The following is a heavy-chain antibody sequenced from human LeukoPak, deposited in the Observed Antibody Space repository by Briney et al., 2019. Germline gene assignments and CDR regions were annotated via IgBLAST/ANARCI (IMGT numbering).Heavy chain of an antibody. CDR1: GGSFSGYY. CDR2: INHSGST. V-gene: IGHV4-34*01. Sequence: SETLSLTCAVYGGSFSGYYWSWIRQPPGKGLEWIGEINHSGSTNYNPSLKSRVTISVDTSKNQFSLKLSSVTAADTAVYYCARVIKPAAKNWIDPWGQGTLVTVSS. CDR3: ARVIKPAAKNWIDP. J-gene: IGHJ5*02. D-gene: IGHD2-2*01.